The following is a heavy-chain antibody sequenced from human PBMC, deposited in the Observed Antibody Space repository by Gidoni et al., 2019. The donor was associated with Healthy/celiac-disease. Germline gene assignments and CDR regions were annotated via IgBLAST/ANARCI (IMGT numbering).Heavy chain of an antibody. J-gene: IGHJ4*02. V-gene: IGHV1-18*01. CDR3: ARDQSYYDSSGYYLVDY. D-gene: IGHD3-22*01. CDR2: ISAYNGNT. Sequence: QVQLVQSGAEVKKPGASVKVSCKASGYTFTSYGISWVRQAPGQGLEWMGWISAYNGNTNYAQKLQGRVTMTTDTSTSTAHMELRSLRSDDTAVYYCARDQSYYDSSGYYLVDYWGQGTLVTVSS. CDR1: GYTFTSYG.